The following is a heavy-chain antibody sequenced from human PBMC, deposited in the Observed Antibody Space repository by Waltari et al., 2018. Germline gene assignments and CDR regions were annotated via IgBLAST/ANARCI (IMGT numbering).Heavy chain of an antibody. CDR1: GGTFSSYT. D-gene: IGHD4-4*01. J-gene: IGHJ4*02. CDR3: ARPRNDYSNYGSLAGLDY. V-gene: IGHV1-69*02. Sequence: QVQLVQSGAEVKKPGSSVKVSCKSSGGTFSSYTISWVRQAPGQGLEWMGRIIPILGIANYAQKFQVRVTITADKSTSTAYMELSSLRSEDTAVYYCARPRNDYSNYGSLAGLDYWGQGTLVTVSS. CDR2: IIPILGIA.